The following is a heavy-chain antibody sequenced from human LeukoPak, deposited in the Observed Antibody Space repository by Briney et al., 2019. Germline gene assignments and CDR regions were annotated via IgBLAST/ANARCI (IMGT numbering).Heavy chain of an antibody. J-gene: IGHJ4*02. D-gene: IGHD3/OR15-3a*01. CDR2: IYANGNT. Sequence: SETLSLTCTVSGDSISTSRDYWGWLRQPPGKNLEWIGTIYANGNTYYSPSLRSRVTISVDTSKNQFSLKLVSVTAADTAVYYCARQTGSGLFILPGGQGTLVTVSS. CDR3: ARQTGSGLFILP. V-gene: IGHV4-39*01. CDR1: GDSISTSRDY.